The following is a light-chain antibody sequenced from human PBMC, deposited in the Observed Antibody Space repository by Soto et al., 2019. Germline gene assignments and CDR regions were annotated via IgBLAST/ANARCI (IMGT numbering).Light chain of an antibody. CDR1: GNDFGAYNY. V-gene: IGLV2-11*01. CDR3: CSYAGGYIYL. Sequence: QAALTQHRSLSASPGQSVTMSCTGTGNDFGAYNYVSWYQQHPGRPPKLMIYDVTKWPSGVPERFSGSKSGNTASLTISGLQAEDEADYFCCSYAGGYIYLFGTGTKV. J-gene: IGLJ1*01. CDR2: DVT.